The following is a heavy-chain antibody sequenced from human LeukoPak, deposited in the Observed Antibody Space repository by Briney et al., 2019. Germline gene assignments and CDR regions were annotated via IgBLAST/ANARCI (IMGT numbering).Heavy chain of an antibody. CDR1: GFTFSSYA. Sequence: GGSLRLSCAASGFTFSSYAMHWVRQAPGKGLEWVAVISYDGSNKYYADSVKGRFTISRDNSKNTLYLQMNSLRAEDTAVYYCAKVTKPGYSSGWTYYFDYWGQGTLVTVSS. CDR3: AKVTKPGYSSGWTYYFDY. V-gene: IGHV3-30-3*01. J-gene: IGHJ4*02. CDR2: ISYDGSNK. D-gene: IGHD6-19*01.